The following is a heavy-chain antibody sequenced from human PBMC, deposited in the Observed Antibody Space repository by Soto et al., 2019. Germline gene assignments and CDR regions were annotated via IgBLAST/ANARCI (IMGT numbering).Heavy chain of an antibody. D-gene: IGHD3-22*01. Sequence: PXXSLKISWKGSGYSFTRYWISWVRQMPGKGLEWMGRIDPSDSYTNYSPSFQGHVTISADKSISTAYLQWSRMKASDTAMYYCARHPYDSSGYYHNWLDPWGQGTLVTV. CDR3: ARHPYDSSGYYHNWLDP. CDR1: GYSFTRYW. CDR2: IDPSDSYT. V-gene: IGHV5-10-1*01. J-gene: IGHJ5*02.